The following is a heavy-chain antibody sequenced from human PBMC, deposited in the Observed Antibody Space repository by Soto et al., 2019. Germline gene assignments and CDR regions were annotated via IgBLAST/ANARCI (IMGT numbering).Heavy chain of an antibody. J-gene: IGHJ4*02. V-gene: IGHV1-3*01. CDR1: GYSVTSHA. CDR2: INAGNGNT. Sequence: QVQLVQSGAEVKKPGASVKVSCKASGYSVTSHAMQWVREAPGQRLEWMGWINAGNGNTKYSQKFQGRVTITRDTSASTAYMELSSLRSEDTAVYYCLGYCSGGSCYSRGYWGQGTLVTVSS. D-gene: IGHD2-15*01. CDR3: LGYCSGGSCYSRGY.